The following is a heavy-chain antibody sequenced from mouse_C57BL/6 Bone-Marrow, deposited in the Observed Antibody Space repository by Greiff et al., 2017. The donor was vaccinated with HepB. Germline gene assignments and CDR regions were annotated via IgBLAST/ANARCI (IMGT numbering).Heavy chain of an antibody. Sequence: QVRLQQPGAELVKPGASVKLSCKASGYTFTSYWMHWVKQRPGQGLEWIGMIHPNSGSTNYNEKFKSKATLTVDKSSSTAYMQRSSLTSEDSAVYYCAMLWLPYPMYYWGQGTSVTVSS. CDR2: IHPNSGST. CDR1: GYTFTSYW. D-gene: IGHD2-2*01. CDR3: AMLWLPYPMYY. J-gene: IGHJ4*01. V-gene: IGHV1-64*01.